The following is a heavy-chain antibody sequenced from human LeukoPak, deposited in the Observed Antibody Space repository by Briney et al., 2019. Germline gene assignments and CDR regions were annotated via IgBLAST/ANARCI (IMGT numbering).Heavy chain of an antibody. CDR2: ISYDGSNK. Sequence: PGGSLRLSCAASGFTFSSYSMNWVRQAPGKGLEWVAVISYDGSNKYYADSVKGRFTISRDNSKNTLYLQMNSLRAEDTAVYYCAKEKQLVAFDYWGQGTLVTVSS. D-gene: IGHD6-6*01. CDR3: AKEKQLVAFDY. CDR1: GFTFSSYS. J-gene: IGHJ4*02. V-gene: IGHV3-30*18.